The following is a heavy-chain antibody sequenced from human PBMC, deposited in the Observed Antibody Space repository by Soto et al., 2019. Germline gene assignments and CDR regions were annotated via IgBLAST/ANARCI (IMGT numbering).Heavy chain of an antibody. V-gene: IGHV1-18*01. CDR3: ARENRSDSRSYYFDY. J-gene: IGHJ4*02. CDR2: INVYYGNT. D-gene: IGHD3-10*01. CDR1: GYTFTNYD. Sequence: QVQLVQSGGEVKKPGASVKVSCKASGYTFTNYDVSWVRQAPGQGLEWMGWINVYYGNTNYAQTLQGRVTVTTDTSTSTVYVELRSLRSDDTAVYYCARENRSDSRSYYFDYWGQGTLVTVSS.